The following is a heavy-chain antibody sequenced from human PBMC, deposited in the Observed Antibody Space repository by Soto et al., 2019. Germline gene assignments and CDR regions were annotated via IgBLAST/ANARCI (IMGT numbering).Heavy chain of an antibody. CDR2: IYYSGST. J-gene: IGHJ4*02. Sequence: SETLSLTCTVSGGSISSYYWSWIRQPPGKGLEWIGYIYYSGSTNYNPSLKSRVTISVDTSKNQFSLKLSSVTAADTAVYYCARATPLRFIFDYWGQGTLVTVSS. CDR1: GGSISSYY. V-gene: IGHV4-59*01. D-gene: IGHD4-17*01. CDR3: ARATPLRFIFDY.